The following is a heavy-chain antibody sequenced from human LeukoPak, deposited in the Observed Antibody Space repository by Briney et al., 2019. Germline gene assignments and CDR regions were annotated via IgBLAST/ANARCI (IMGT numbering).Heavy chain of an antibody. D-gene: IGHD3-10*01. CDR2: ISSSGSTI. V-gene: IGHV3-11*04. CDR1: GFTFSDYY. J-gene: IGHJ4*02. Sequence: AGGSLRLSCAASGFTFSDYYMSWIRQAPGKGLEWVSYISSSGSTIYYADSVKGRFTISRDNAKNSLYLQMNSLRAEDTAVYYCARRATNSRITMVRGVIVAANNHHFDYWGQGTLVTVSS. CDR3: ARRATNSRITMVRGVIVAANNHHFDY.